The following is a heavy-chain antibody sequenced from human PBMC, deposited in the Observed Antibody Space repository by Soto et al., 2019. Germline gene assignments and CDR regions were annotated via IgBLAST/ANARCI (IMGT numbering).Heavy chain of an antibody. Sequence: QVQLVQSGAEVKKPGASVKVSCKASGYTFISYGISWVRQAPGQGLEWMGWISGYNGNTNYAQKLQGRVTMTTDTSASTAYMELRSLRSYDTAVYYCARGRTSSPYFYGMDVWGQGTTVTVSS. CDR2: ISGYNGNT. J-gene: IGHJ6*02. CDR1: GYTFISYG. V-gene: IGHV1-18*01. CDR3: ARGRTSSPYFYGMDV. D-gene: IGHD6-13*01.